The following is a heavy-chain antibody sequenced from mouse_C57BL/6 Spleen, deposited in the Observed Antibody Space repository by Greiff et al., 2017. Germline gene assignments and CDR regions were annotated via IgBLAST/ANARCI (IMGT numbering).Heavy chain of an antibody. V-gene: IGHV1-53*01. D-gene: IGHD1-1*01. Sequence: VQLQQPGTELVKPGASVKLSCKASGYTFTSYWMHWVKQSPGQGLEWIGNINPSNGGTNYNEKFKSKATLTVDKSSSTAYMQLSSLTSEDSAVYYCARSRYDHWYFDVWGTGTTVTVSS. CDR2: INPSNGGT. CDR3: ARSRYDHWYFDV. CDR1: GYTFTSYW. J-gene: IGHJ1*03.